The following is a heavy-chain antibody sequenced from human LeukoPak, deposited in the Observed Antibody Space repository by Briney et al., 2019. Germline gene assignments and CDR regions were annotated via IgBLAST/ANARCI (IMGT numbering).Heavy chain of an antibody. Sequence: GGSLRLSCAASGFTFSSKWMSWVRQAPGKGLEWVAFIRYDGSNKYYADSVKGRFTISRDNSKNTLYLQMNSLRAEDTAVYYCAKEPPPTYPSWFDPWGQGTLVTVSS. CDR1: GFTFSSKW. D-gene: IGHD2-2*01. CDR2: IRYDGSNK. J-gene: IGHJ5*02. CDR3: AKEPPPTYPSWFDP. V-gene: IGHV3-30*02.